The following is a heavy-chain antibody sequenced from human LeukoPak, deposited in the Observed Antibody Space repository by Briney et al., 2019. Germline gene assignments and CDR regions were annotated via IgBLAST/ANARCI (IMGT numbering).Heavy chain of an antibody. V-gene: IGHV4-59*08. Sequence: SETLSLTCTVSGGSISSYYWSWIRQPPGKGLEWIGYIYYSGSTNYNPSLKSRVTISVDTSKNQFSLKLSSVTAADTAVYYCARQSGYIDYWGQGTLVTVSS. CDR1: GGSISSYY. J-gene: IGHJ4*02. CDR3: ARQSGYIDY. CDR2: IYYSGST.